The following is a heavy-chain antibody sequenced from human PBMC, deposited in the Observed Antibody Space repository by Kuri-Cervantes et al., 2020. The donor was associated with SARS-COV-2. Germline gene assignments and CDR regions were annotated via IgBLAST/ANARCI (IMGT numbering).Heavy chain of an antibody. V-gene: IGHV4-34*01. CDR1: GGSFSGYY. CDR3: ARGSVVPAANDY. D-gene: IGHD2-2*01. Sequence: SETLSLTCAVYGGSFSGYYWSWIRQPPGKGLEWIGEINHSGSTNYNPSLKSRVTISVDTSKNQFSLKLSSVTAADTAVYYCARGSVVPAANDYWGQGTLVTDSS. J-gene: IGHJ4*02. CDR2: INHSGST.